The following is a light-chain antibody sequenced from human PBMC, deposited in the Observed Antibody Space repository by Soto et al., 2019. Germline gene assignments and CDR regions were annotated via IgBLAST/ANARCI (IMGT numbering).Light chain of an antibody. CDR3: MQLLHPPLT. Sequence: DVVMTQSPLSLPVTPGEPASISCRSSQSLLHSNGYNYLAWFLQKAGQSPQLLIYLASSRASGVPDRFSRSGSGTDFTLEISSVEAEDVGIYYCMQLLHPPLTFGGGTKVEIK. J-gene: IGKJ4*01. CDR1: QSLLHSNGYNY. V-gene: IGKV2-28*01. CDR2: LAS.